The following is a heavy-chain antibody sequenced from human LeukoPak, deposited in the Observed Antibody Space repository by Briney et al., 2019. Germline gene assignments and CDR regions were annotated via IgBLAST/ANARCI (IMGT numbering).Heavy chain of an antibody. V-gene: IGHV1-8*01. CDR1: GYTFTRFD. CDR2: VNPNSGNT. J-gene: IGHJ5*02. D-gene: IGHD6-13*01. CDR3: WRAHCRENMPAADTGCWFDP. Sequence: ASVKVSCKASGYTFTRFDINWVRQATGQGLEWMGWVNPNSGNTGFAQKFQGRVSMDWRTSISTAYMGLSSLRSEDTAVCYCWRAHCRENMPAADTGCWFDPWGQGTLVTVSS.